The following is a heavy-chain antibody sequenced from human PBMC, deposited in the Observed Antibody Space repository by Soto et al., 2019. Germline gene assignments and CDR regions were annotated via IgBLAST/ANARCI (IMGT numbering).Heavy chain of an antibody. D-gene: IGHD6-13*01. CDR2: ISYDGSNK. CDR3: ARSESGIAASPEFDY. V-gene: IGHV3-30-3*01. J-gene: IGHJ4*02. Sequence: GGSLRLSCAASGFTFSSYAMHWVRQAPGKGLEWVAVISYDGSNKYYANSVKGRFTISRDNSKNTLYLQMNSLRAEDTAVYYCARSESGIAASPEFDYWGQGTLVTVSS. CDR1: GFTFSSYA.